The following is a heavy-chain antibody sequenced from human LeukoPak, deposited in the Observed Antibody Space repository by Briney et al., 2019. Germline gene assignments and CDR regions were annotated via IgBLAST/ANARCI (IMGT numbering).Heavy chain of an antibody. J-gene: IGHJ4*02. CDR2: IYYSGST. D-gene: IGHD2-2*01. CDR3: ARLYIVVVPAARPSYYFDY. V-gene: IGHV4-39*01. CDR1: GGSISSSSYY. Sequence: SETLSLTCTVSGGSISSSSYYWGWIRQPPGKGLEWIGSIYYSGSTYYNPSLKSRVTISVDTSKNQFSLKLSSVTAADTAVYYCARLYIVVVPAARPSYYFDYWGQGTLVTVSS.